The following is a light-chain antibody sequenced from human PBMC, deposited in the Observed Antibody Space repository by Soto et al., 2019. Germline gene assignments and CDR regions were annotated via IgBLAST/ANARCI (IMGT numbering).Light chain of an antibody. CDR3: SSYTSSSTLV. Sequence: QSALTQPASVSGSPGQSLTICCTGTSSDVGGYNYVSWYQQHPGKAPKLMIYEVTNRPSGVSNRFSGSKSRNTASLTISGLQAEDEADYYCSSYTSSSTLVFGGGTKLTVL. CDR1: SSDVGGYNY. J-gene: IGLJ2*01. CDR2: EVT. V-gene: IGLV2-14*01.